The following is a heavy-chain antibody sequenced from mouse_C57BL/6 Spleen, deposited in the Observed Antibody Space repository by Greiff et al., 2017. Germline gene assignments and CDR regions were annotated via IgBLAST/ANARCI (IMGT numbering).Heavy chain of an antibody. CDR1: GFTFSDYY. CDR2: INYDGSST. D-gene: IGHD2-12*01. Sequence: EVHLVESEGGLVQPGSSMKLSCTASGFTFSDYYMAWVRQVPEKGLEWVANINYDGSSTYYLDSLKSRFIISRDNAKNILYLQMSSLKSEDTATYYCARENDGGWYFDVWGTGTTVTVSS. CDR3: ARENDGGWYFDV. J-gene: IGHJ1*03. V-gene: IGHV5-16*01.